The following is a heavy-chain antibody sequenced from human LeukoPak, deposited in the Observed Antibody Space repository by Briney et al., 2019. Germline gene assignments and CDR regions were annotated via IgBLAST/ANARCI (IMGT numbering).Heavy chain of an antibody. Sequence: GGSQRLSCAACGVKFSDHYIYLVRQAPGKGLEWVGRSSNKSSSYTTEYVASVAGRFTITRDISESSLYLQMNSLRTEDTAVYYCGRIAINANNGMDVWGQGTTVTVSS. V-gene: IGHV3-72*01. CDR2: SSNKSSSYTT. CDR1: GVKFSDHY. D-gene: IGHD1/OR15-1a*01. J-gene: IGHJ6*02. CDR3: GRIAINANNGMDV.